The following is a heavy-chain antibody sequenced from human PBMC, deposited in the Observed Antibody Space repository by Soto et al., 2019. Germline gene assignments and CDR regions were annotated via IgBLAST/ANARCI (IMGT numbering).Heavy chain of an antibody. V-gene: IGHV3-7*01. Sequence: EVHLVESGGGLVQPGGSLRLSCAASGFTFSNYWMSWVRQAPGKGLEWVATIKQDGSDKYYIDSMRGRFTISRDNAKNSLYLKMNSLRAEDTAVYYCARVTRSTTGDYWGQGTLVTVSS. D-gene: IGHD4-17*01. CDR3: ARVTRSTTGDY. CDR1: GFTFSNYW. CDR2: IKQDGSDK. J-gene: IGHJ4*02.